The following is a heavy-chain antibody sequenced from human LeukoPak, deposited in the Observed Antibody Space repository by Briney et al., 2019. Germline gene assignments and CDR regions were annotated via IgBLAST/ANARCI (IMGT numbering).Heavy chain of an antibody. J-gene: IGHJ4*02. CDR3: ARDRPMMLGGVIVPGDY. D-gene: IGHD3-16*02. CDR2: IYSGGNT. Sequence: PGGSLRLSCAASGFTVSSNYVTWVRQAPGKGLEWVSVIYSGGNTYYADSVKGRFTVSRDISKNTLFLQMNSLRAEDTAVYYCARDRPMMLGGVIVPGDYWGQGTLVPVSS. V-gene: IGHV3-53*01. CDR1: GFTVSSNY.